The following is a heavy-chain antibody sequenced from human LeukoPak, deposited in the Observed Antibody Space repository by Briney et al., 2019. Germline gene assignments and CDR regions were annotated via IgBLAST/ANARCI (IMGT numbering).Heavy chain of an antibody. CDR2: IKQDGSEK. CDR1: GFVFSNYW. Sequence: GGSLRLSCAASGFVFSNYWMHWVRQAPGKGLEWVANIKQDGSEKYYVDSVKGRFTISRDNAKNSLYLQMNSLRVEDTAVYYCARKFGSGWSYDYWGQGTPVTVSS. CDR3: ARKFGSGWSYDY. V-gene: IGHV3-7*03. D-gene: IGHD6-19*01. J-gene: IGHJ4*02.